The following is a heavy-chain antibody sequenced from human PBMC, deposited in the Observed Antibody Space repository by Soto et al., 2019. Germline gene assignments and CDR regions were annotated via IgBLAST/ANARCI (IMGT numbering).Heavy chain of an antibody. J-gene: IGHJ3*02. CDR3: ARVAGDTAAAAFDI. D-gene: IGHD6-13*01. Sequence: SVKVSCKASGGTFSSYAISWVRQAPGQGLEWMGGIIPIFGTANYAQKFQGRVTITADESTSTAYMELSSLRSEDTAVYYCARVAGDTAAAAFDIWGQGTMVTVS. CDR1: GGTFSSYA. V-gene: IGHV1-69*13. CDR2: IIPIFGTA.